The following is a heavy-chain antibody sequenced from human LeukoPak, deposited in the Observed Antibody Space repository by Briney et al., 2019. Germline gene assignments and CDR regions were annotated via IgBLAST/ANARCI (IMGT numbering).Heavy chain of an antibody. CDR1: GGSISRGDYY. J-gene: IGHJ4*02. CDR2: IYYSGST. V-gene: IGHV4-30-4*01. Sequence: SETLSLTCTVSGGSISRGDYYWSWIRQPPGKGLEWIGYIYYSGSTYYNPSLKSRVTISVDTSKNQFSLKLSSVTAADTAVYYCARGKWELLVDYWGQGTLVTVSS. D-gene: IGHD1-26*01. CDR3: ARGKWELLVDY.